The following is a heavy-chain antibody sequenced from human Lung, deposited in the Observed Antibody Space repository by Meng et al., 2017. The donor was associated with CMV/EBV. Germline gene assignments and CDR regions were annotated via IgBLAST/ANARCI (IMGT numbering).Heavy chain of an antibody. CDR1: GASITSDDDF. J-gene: IGHJ4*02. D-gene: IGHD2-15*01. CDR2: IHYSGSS. CDR3: ARVDRAADY. Sequence: SETLSLTCTVSGASITSDDDFWIWIRQPPGKGLEWIGYIHYSGSSHYNASLKSRLTMSVDTPKNQFSLKLNSVTAADTAVYYCARVDRAADYWGQGTLVTVSS. V-gene: IGHV4-30-4*08.